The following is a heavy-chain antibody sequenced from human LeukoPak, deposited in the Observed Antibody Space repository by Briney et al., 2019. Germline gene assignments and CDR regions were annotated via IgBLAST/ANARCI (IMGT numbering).Heavy chain of an antibody. CDR1: GGSISSYY. D-gene: IGHD3-22*01. CDR3: ARTYYYDSRSAFDI. V-gene: IGHV4-59*01. Sequence: SETLSLTCTVSGGSISSYYWSWIRQPPGKGLEWIGYIYYSGSTNYNPSLKSRVTISVDTSKNQFSLKLSSVTAADTAVYYCARTYYYDSRSAFDIWGQGTMVTVSS. J-gene: IGHJ3*02. CDR2: IYYSGST.